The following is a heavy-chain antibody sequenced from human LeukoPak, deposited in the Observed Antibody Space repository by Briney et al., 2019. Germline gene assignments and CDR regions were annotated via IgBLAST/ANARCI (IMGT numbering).Heavy chain of an antibody. Sequence: ASVKVSCKASGYTFTGYYMHWVRQAPGQGLEWMGWINPNSGGTNYAQKFQGRVTMTRDTSISTAYMEMSRLRSDDTAVYYCARLSTVTTWFDPWGQGTLGTVSS. J-gene: IGHJ5*02. CDR3: ARLSTVTTWFDP. V-gene: IGHV1-2*02. CDR2: INPNSGGT. CDR1: GYTFTGYY. D-gene: IGHD4-17*01.